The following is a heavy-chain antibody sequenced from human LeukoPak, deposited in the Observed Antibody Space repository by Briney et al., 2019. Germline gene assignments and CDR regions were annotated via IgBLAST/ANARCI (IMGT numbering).Heavy chain of an antibody. CDR2: IYTSGST. CDR3: ARDSFSPFDY. CDR1: GGSISSGSYY. V-gene: IGHV4-61*02. Sequence: PSQTLSLTCTVSGGSISSGSYYWSWIRQPAGKGLEWIGRIYTSGSTNYNPSLKSRVTISVDTSKNQFSLKLSSVTAADTAVYYCARDSFSPFDYWGQGALVTVSS. J-gene: IGHJ4*02. D-gene: IGHD2-2*01.